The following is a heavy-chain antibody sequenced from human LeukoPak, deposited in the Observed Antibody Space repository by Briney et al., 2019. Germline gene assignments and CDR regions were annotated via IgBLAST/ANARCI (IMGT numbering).Heavy chain of an antibody. V-gene: IGHV4-31*03. CDR2: IYYSGST. J-gene: IGHJ4*02. CDR3: ARMTTVTALADHFDY. Sequence: SQTLSLTCTVSGGSISSGGYYWSWIRQHPGKGLEWIGYIYYSGSTYYNPSLKSRVTISVDTSKNQFSLKLSSVTAADTAVYYCARMTTVTALADHFDYWGQGTLVTVSS. D-gene: IGHD4-17*01. CDR1: GGSISSGGYY.